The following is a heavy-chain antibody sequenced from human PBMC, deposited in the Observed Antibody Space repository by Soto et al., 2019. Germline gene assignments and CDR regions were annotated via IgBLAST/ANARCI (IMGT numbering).Heavy chain of an antibody. CDR3: ARDESSSRYYFAY. V-gene: IGHV3-23*01. J-gene: IGHJ4*02. CDR1: GFTFSSKS. CDR2: ISGSGGST. Sequence: EVQLLESGGGLVQPGGFLRLSCAASGFTFSSKSMSWVRQPPGKGLEWVSGISGSGGSTYYADSVKGRFTISRDNSKNTLFLQMNSLRVEDTAVYYCARDESSSRYYFAYWGEGTVVTVSS. D-gene: IGHD6-13*01.